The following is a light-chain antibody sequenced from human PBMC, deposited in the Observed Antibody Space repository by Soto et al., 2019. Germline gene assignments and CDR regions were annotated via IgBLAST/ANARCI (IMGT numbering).Light chain of an antibody. J-gene: IGKJ1*01. Sequence: DIQMTQSPSTLSASVGDRVTITCRASQSISTWLAWYQQEPGKAPKLLIHKASSLQSGVPSRFSGSGSGTDFTLTISSLHPDDFATYYCQQYNSYSPWTFGQGTKVDI. CDR2: KAS. V-gene: IGKV1-5*03. CDR1: QSISTW. CDR3: QQYNSYSPWT.